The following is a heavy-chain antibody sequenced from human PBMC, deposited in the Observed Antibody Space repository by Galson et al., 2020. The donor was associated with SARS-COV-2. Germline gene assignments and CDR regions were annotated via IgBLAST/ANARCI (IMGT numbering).Heavy chain of an antibody. CDR3: ARGVYGSGSYYYYYGMDV. CDR1: GYTFTSYG. Sequence: ASVKVSCKASGYTFTSYGISWVRQAPGQGLEWMGWISAYNGNTNYAQKLQGRVTMTTDTSTSTAYMELRSLRSDDTAVYYCARGVYGSGSYYYYYGMDVWGQGTTVTVSS. V-gene: IGHV1-18*01. D-gene: IGHD3-10*01. J-gene: IGHJ6*02. CDR2: ISAYNGNT.